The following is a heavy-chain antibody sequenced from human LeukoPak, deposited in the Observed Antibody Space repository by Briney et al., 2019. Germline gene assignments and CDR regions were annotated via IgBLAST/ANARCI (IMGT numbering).Heavy chain of an antibody. Sequence: SETLSLTCTVSGGSINSYYWSWIRQPPGKGLEWIGYIYDSGSTNYNPSLKSRVTISVDTSKNQFSLKLSSVTAADTAVYYCACLTTADAFDIWGQGTMVTVPS. D-gene: IGHD3-22*01. J-gene: IGHJ3*02. CDR2: IYDSGST. V-gene: IGHV4-59*01. CDR1: GGSINSYY. CDR3: ACLTTADAFDI.